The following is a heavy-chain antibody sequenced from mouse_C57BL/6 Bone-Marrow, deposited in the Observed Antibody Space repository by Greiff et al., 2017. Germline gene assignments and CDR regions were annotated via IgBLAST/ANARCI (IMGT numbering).Heavy chain of an antibody. CDR3: TTIRVTTVVADY. V-gene: IGHV14-4*01. J-gene: IGHJ2*01. CDR2: IDPENGDT. CDR1: GFNIKDDY. D-gene: IGHD1-1*01. Sequence: EVQLQQSGAELVRPGASVKLSCTASGFNIKDDYMHWVKQRPEQGLEWIGWIDPENGDTEYASKFQGKATITADTSSNTAYLPLSSLTSEDTAVYYCTTIRVTTVVADYWGQGTTLTVSS.